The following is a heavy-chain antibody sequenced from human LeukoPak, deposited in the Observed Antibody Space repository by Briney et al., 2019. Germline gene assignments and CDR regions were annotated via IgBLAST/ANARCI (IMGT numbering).Heavy chain of an antibody. V-gene: IGHV3-23*01. Sequence: PGGSLRLSCAASGNYWMHWVRQAPGQGLEWVAVTVGGGDGTYYADSVKGRFTISRDNSNNTLYLQMNNLRVEDTAVYYCTREWRGIASHYHGMDVWGQGTTVTVSS. CDR2: TVGGGDGT. D-gene: IGHD6-6*01. J-gene: IGHJ6*02. CDR1: GNYW. CDR3: TREWRGIASHYHGMDV.